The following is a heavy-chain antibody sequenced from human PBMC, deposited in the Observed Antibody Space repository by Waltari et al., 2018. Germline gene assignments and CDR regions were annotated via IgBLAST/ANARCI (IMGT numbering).Heavy chain of an antibody. CDR2: IYHSGST. CDR3: ARVHGYSLDY. V-gene: IGHV4-30-2*01. Sequence: VQLVQSGGGLVQPGGSLRLSCAASEFIFSNSEMHWIRQAPGKGLEWIGYIYHSGSTYYNPSLKSRVTISVDRSKNQFSLKLSSVTAADTAVYYCARVHGYSLDYWGQGTLVTVSS. J-gene: IGHJ4*02. D-gene: IGHD4-17*01. CDR1: EFIFSNSE.